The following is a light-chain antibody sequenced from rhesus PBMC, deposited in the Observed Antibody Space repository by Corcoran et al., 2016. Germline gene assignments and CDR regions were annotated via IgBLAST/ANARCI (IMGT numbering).Light chain of an antibody. CDR2: KAS. J-gene: IGKJ4*01. CDR1: ENVHNY. Sequence: DIQMTQSPSSLSASVGDRVTITCRARENVHNYLHWYQQQPGHAPKLLIYKASTLESGVPSRFSGSGAGTDYTFTISSLQPEDVATYYCQHGYGTPLTFGGGTKVEIK. V-gene: IGKV1-74*01. CDR3: QHGYGTPLT.